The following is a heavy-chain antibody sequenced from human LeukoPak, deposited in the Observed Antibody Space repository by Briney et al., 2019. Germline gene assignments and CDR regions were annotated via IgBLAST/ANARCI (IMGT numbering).Heavy chain of an antibody. CDR3: ATAIAVAGTNWFDP. V-gene: IGHV1-24*01. CDR2: FDPEDGET. CDR1: GYTLTELS. Sequence: GASVNVSCKVSGYTLTELSMHWVRQAPGKGLEWMGGFDPEDGETIYAQKFQGRVTMTEDTSTDTAYMELSSLRSEDTAVYYCATAIAVAGTNWFDPWGQGTLVTVSS. D-gene: IGHD6-19*01. J-gene: IGHJ5*02.